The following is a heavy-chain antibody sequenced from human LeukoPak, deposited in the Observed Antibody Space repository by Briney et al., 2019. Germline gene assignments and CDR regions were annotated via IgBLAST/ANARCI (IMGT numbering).Heavy chain of an antibody. CDR2: ISYDGSNK. Sequence: PGRSLRLSCAASGFTFSSYAMHWVCQAPGKGLEWVAVISYDGSNKYYADSVKGRFTISRDNSKNTLYLQMNSLRAEDTAVYYCAGGLVPPDYWGQGTLVTVSS. D-gene: IGHD5/OR15-5a*01. V-gene: IGHV3-30-3*01. CDR3: AGGLVPPDY. CDR1: GFTFSSYA. J-gene: IGHJ4*02.